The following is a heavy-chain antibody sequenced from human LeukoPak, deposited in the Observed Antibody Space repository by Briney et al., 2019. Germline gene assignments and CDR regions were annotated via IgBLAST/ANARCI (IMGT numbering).Heavy chain of an antibody. CDR2: IRYDGSNK. Sequence: GGSLRLSCAASGFTFSSYGMHWVRQAPGKGLEWVAFIRYDGSNKYYADSVKGRFTISRDNSKNTLYLQMNSLRAEDTAVYYCEKDLDLNDFLWGSYRDNFDYWGQGTLVTVSS. CDR1: GFTFSSYG. V-gene: IGHV3-30*02. J-gene: IGHJ4*02. D-gene: IGHD3-16*02. CDR3: EKDLDLNDFLWGSYRDNFDY.